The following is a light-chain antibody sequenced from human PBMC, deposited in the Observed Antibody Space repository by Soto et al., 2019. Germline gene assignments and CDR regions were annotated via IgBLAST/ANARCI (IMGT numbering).Light chain of an antibody. V-gene: IGLV2-11*01. CDR1: NRDVGSYNY. J-gene: IGLJ3*02. CDR2: DVS. Sequence: QSALTQPASVSGSPGQSITIACTGTNRDVGSYNYVSWYQQHPGKAPKVMIYDVSKRPSGVPDRFSGSKSGNTASLTISGLQAEDEADYYCCSYPGSHTWVFGGGTKVTVL. CDR3: CSYPGSHTWV.